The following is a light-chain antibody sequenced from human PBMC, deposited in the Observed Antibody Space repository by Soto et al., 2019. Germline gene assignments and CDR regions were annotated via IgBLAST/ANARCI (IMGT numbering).Light chain of an antibody. V-gene: IGLV2-8*01. CDR1: SSDIGAYNI. CDR2: EVS. J-gene: IGLJ2*01. CDR3: HLCAGSNNVV. Sequence: QSALTQPPSASGSPGQSVALSCTGTSSDIGAYNIVSWYQQHPGKAPKLIIYEVSIRPSGVPDRCSGSKAGNTASLPVSGPLAEDEADYYCHLCAGSNNVVFGGGTEVTVL.